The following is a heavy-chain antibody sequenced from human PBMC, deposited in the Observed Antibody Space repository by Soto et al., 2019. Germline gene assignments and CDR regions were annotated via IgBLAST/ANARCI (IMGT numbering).Heavy chain of an antibody. D-gene: IGHD3-10*01. Sequence: ASVKVSCKASGYTFTSYGISWVRQAPGQGLEWMGWISAYNGNANYAQKFQGRVTITRDTSASTAYMELSSLRSEDTAVYYCARDRGGVLLWFGEFSHGMDVWGQGTTVTVSS. J-gene: IGHJ6*02. CDR2: ISAYNGNA. CDR3: ARDRGGVLLWFGEFSHGMDV. CDR1: GYTFTSYG. V-gene: IGHV1-18*04.